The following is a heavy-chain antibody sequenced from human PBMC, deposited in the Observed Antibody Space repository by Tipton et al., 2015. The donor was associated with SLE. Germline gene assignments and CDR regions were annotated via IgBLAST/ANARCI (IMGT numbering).Heavy chain of an antibody. J-gene: IGHJ6*03. V-gene: IGHV4-31*03. CDR3: ARDLYDFWSGYTPSGAMDV. CDR1: GGSISSGGYY. CDR2: IYYSGNT. Sequence: TLSLTCTVSGGSISSGGYYWSWIRQHPGKGLEWIGYIYYSGNTYYNPSLKSRVTISVDTSKNQFSLRLSSVTAADTAMYYCARDLYDFWSGYTPSGAMDVWGKGTTVTVSS. D-gene: IGHD3-3*01.